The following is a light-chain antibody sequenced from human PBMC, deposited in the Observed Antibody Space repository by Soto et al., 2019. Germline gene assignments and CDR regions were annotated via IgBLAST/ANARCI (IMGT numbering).Light chain of an antibody. Sequence: QSVLTQPASVSGSPGQSITISCTGTSSDVGGYNYVSWNQKYPGKAPKLMIFDVNDRPSGVSNRFSGSKSGNTASLTISGLQAEDEAHYYCSSYSTTSFFVFGTGTKVTVL. V-gene: IGLV2-14*01. J-gene: IGLJ1*01. CDR3: SSYSTTSFFV. CDR2: DVN. CDR1: SSDVGGYNY.